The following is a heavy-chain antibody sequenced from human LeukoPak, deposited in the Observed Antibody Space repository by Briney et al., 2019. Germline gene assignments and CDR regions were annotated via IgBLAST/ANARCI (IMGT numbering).Heavy chain of an antibody. D-gene: IGHD3-10*01. CDR1: GYTLTELS. J-gene: IGHJ4*02. Sequence: ASVKVSCKVSGYTLTELSMHWVRQAPGKGLEWMGGFDPEDGETIYAQKFQGRVTMTEDTSTDTAYMELSSLRSEDTAVYYCARVISVRYYYGSGSYSHPDYWGQGTLVTVSS. CDR2: FDPEDGET. V-gene: IGHV1-24*01. CDR3: ARVISVRYYYGSGSYSHPDY.